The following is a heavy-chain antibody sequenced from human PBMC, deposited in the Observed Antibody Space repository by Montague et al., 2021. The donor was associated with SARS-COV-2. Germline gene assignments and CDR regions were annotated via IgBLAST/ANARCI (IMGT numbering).Heavy chain of an antibody. V-gene: IGHV4-39*07. CDR2: IYYSGSP. D-gene: IGHD3-10*01. CDR3: AKLIWLRGGFDY. Sequence: IYYSGSPYYNPSLKSRVTISVYPSKNQFSLKLSSVTAADTAVYYCAKLIWLRGGFDYWCQGILV. J-gene: IGHJ4*02.